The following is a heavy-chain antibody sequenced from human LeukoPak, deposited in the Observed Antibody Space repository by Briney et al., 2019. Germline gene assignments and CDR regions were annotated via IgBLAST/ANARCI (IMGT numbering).Heavy chain of an antibody. CDR2: IYYSGST. CDR3: ARQGGLLFDY. V-gene: IGHV4-59*08. CDR1: GGSISSYY. J-gene: IGHJ4*02. Sequence: SETLSLTCTVSGGSISSYYWSWIRQPPGKGLEWIGYIYYSGSTNYNPSLKSRVTISVDTSKNQFSLKLSSVTAADTAAYYCARQGGLLFDYWGQGTLVTVSS. D-gene: IGHD5-18*01.